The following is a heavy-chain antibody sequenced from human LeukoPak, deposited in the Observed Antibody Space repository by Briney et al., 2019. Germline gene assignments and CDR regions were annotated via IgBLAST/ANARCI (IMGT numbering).Heavy chain of an antibody. CDR1: GFTFSSYA. CDR3: ARDAERGFDYSNSLKY. Sequence: GGSLRLSCAASGFTFSSYAMSWIRQAPGKGLEWVVTISRSGTNIYYADSVQGRFTISRDSSTNTLYLQMNSLRGEDTAVYYCARDAERGFDYSNSLKYWGQGTLVTVSS. J-gene: IGHJ4*02. D-gene: IGHD4-11*01. CDR2: ISRSGTNI. V-gene: IGHV3-23*01.